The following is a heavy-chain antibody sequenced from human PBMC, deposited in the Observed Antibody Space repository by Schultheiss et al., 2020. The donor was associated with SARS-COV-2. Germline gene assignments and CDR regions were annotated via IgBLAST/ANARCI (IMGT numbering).Heavy chain of an antibody. Sequence: GSLRLSCAASGFTFSSYAMSWVRQAPGKGLEWIGEINHSGSTNYNPSLKSRVTMSVDTSKNQFSLKLSSVTAADTAVYYCARDSEGGYNSYWYFDLWGRGTLVTVSS. CDR1: GFTFSSYA. V-gene: IGHV4-34*01. D-gene: IGHD5-24*01. CDR2: INHSGST. J-gene: IGHJ2*01. CDR3: ARDSEGGYNSYWYFDL.